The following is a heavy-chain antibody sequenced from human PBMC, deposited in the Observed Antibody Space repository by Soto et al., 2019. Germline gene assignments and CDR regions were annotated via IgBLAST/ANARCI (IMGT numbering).Heavy chain of an antibody. CDR3: AKDLGGYDSYGMDV. Sequence: QVQLVESGGGVVQPGRSLRLSCAASGFTFSSYGMHWVRQTPGKGLEWVAVISYDGSNKYYADSVKGRFTISRDNSKNTLYLQMNSLRAEDTAVYYCAKDLGGYDSYGMDVWGQGTTVTVS. CDR2: ISYDGSNK. V-gene: IGHV3-30*18. D-gene: IGHD5-12*01. J-gene: IGHJ6*02. CDR1: GFTFSSYG.